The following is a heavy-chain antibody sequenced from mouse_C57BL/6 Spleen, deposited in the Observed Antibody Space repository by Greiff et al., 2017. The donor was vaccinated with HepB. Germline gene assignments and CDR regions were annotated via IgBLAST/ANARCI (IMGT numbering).Heavy chain of an antibody. V-gene: IGHV5-6*02. CDR3: ARRHAY. CDR1: GFTFSSYG. Sequence: EVKVVESGGDLVKPGGSLKLSCAASGFTFSSYGMSWVRQTPDKRLEWVATISSGGSYTYYPDRVKGRFTISRDNAKNTLYVQMSRLKSEDTAMYYCARRHAYWGQGTLVTVSA. CDR2: ISSGGSYT. J-gene: IGHJ3*01.